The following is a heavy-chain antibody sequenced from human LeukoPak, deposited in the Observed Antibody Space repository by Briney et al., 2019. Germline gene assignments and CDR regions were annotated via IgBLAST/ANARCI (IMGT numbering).Heavy chain of an antibody. CDR1: GGSFSGYY. J-gene: IGHJ6*02. CDR3: ARENWGNYYYYGMDV. V-gene: IGHV4-34*01. D-gene: IGHD7-27*01. Sequence: SETLSLTCAVYGGSFSGYYWSWIRQPPGKGLEWIGEINHSGSTNYNPSLKSRVTISVDTSKNQFSLKLSSVTAADTAVYYCARENWGNYYYYGMDVWGQGTTVTVSS. CDR2: INHSGST.